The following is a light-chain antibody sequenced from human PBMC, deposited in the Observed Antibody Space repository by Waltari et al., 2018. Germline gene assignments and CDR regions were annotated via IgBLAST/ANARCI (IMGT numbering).Light chain of an antibody. CDR3: QQSNSIPLT. Sequence: DIQMTQSPSSVSASVGDRVTITCRASQGISTWLAGYQQKPGKAPNLLIDAAATLQSGVPSRFSGSGSGTDFTLTISSLQPEDFATYFCQQSNSIPLTFGGGTKVEIK. V-gene: IGKV1-12*01. CDR2: AAA. J-gene: IGKJ4*01. CDR1: QGISTW.